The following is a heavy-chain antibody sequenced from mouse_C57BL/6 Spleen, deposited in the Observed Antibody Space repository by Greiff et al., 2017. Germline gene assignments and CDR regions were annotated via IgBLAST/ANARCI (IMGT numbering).Heavy chain of an antibody. J-gene: IGHJ3*01. CDR2: SRNKANDYTT. V-gene: IGHV7-1*01. Sequence: EVMLVESGGGLVQSGRSLRLSCATSGFTFSDFYMEWVRQAPGKGLEWIAASRNKANDYTTEYSASVKGRFIVSRDTSQSILYLQMNALRAEDTAIYYCARDESSGYLAYWGQGTLVTVSA. CDR3: ARDESSGYLAY. CDR1: GFTFSDFY. D-gene: IGHD3-2*02.